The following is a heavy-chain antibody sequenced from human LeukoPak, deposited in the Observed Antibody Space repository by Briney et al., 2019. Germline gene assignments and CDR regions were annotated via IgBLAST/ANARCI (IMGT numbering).Heavy chain of an antibody. CDR3: ARAPTNPLVVVVAAPPNWFDP. Sequence: ASMKVSCKASGYTFTGYYMHWVRQAPGQGLEWMGWINPNSGGTNYAQKFQGRAAMTRDTSISTAYMELSRLRSDDTAVYYCARAPTNPLVVVVAAPPNWFDPWAREPWSPSPQ. D-gene: IGHD2-15*01. CDR1: GYTFTGYY. J-gene: IGHJ5*02. V-gene: IGHV1-2*02. CDR2: INPNSGGT.